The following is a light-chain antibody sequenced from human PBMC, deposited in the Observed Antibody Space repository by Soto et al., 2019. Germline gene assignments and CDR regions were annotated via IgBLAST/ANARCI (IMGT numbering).Light chain of an antibody. J-gene: IGLJ1*01. CDR3: AAWDDSLNGRV. CDR1: NSNIGSNT. V-gene: IGLV1-44*01. CDR2: YDN. Sequence: QSVLTQPPSASGTPGQRVTISCSGSNSNIGSNTVNWYQQLPGTAPKLLIYYDNLRPSGFPDRISVSKSGTSASLAISVLQSDDEADYYCAAWDDSLNGRVFGTGTKLTV.